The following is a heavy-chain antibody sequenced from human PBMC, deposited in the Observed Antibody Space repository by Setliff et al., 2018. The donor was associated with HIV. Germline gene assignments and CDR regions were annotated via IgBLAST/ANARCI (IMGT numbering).Heavy chain of an antibody. CDR1: GDSISSSSYY. D-gene: IGHD3-10*01. CDR2: IYYSGST. V-gene: IGHV4-39*01. Sequence: PSETLSLTCTASGDSISSSSYYWGWIRQPPGKGLEWIGSIYYSGSTHYNPSLQSRVTVSVGTSKNQFSLNLSSVTAADTAVYYCARTLGSGTFRYYFDYWGQGTLVTVSS. J-gene: IGHJ4*02. CDR3: ARTLGSGTFRYYFDY.